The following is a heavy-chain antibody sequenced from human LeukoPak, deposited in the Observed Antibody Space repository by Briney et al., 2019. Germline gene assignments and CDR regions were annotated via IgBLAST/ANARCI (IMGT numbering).Heavy chain of an antibody. Sequence: GGSLRLSCAASGFTFSSYAMSWVRQAPGKGLEWVSAISGSGGSTYYADSVKGRFTISRDNSKNTLYLQMNSLRAEDTAVYYCAKDLAVKSRAGPVFPIPELVSAGWGQGTLVTVSS. CDR1: GFTFSSYA. J-gene: IGHJ4*02. D-gene: IGHD6-6*01. V-gene: IGHV3-23*01. CDR2: ISGSGGST. CDR3: AKDLAVKSRAGPVFPIPELVSAG.